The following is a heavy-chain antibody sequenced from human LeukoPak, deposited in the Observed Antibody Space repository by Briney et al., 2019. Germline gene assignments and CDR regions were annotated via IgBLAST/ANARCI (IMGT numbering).Heavy chain of an antibody. CDR3: ARRAAASGLSHFDY. CDR2: IYPGDSDT. V-gene: IGHV5-51*01. J-gene: IGHJ4*02. CDR1: GYSFTSYW. D-gene: IGHD6-13*01. Sequence: GEYLKISCKGSGYSFTSYWIGWVRQLPGKGLEWMGIIYPGDSDTRYSPSFQGQVTISADKSINTAYLQWSSLKASDTAMYYCARRAAASGLSHFDYWGQGTLVTVSS.